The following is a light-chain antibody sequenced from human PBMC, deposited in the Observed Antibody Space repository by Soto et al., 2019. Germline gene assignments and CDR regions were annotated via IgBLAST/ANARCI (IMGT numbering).Light chain of an antibody. CDR3: QQSNSWPPIT. CDR1: QHLTTR. CDR2: DTS. Sequence: EIVLTQARSTVSSFPVVRVTLSCSASQHLTTRLAWYQHRPGQAPRLLIYDTSTRATGIPARFSGSGSGTEFTLTISSLQSEDFAVYYCQQSNSWPPITFGQGTRLEIK. J-gene: IGKJ5*01. V-gene: IGKV3-15*01.